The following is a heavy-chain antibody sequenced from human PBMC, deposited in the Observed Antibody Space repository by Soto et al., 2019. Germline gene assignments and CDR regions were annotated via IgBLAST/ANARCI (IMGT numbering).Heavy chain of an antibody. CDR1: GFTFSSYA. V-gene: IGHV3-23*01. J-gene: IGHJ3*02. CDR3: ARKGRGSFEFFFVDGAPPSVFFI. D-gene: IGHD2-8*01. Sequence: PGGSLRLSCAASGFTFSSYAIIWVRQAPGKGLEWVSTISGGGDGSYYADSVKGRFTISRDNSKNTVSLQMNGLRAEDTAVYYRARKGRGSFEFFFVDGAPPSVFFIWAQGKMLPVSS. CDR2: ISGGGDGS.